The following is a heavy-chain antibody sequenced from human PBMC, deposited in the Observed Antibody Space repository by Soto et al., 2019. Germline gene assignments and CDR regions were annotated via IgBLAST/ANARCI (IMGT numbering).Heavy chain of an antibody. CDR2: MNPNSGNT. V-gene: IGHV1-8*01. D-gene: IGHD6-13*01. CDR3: ARGGIAAAEASYYYDYGMDV. Sequence: QVQLVQSGAEVKKPGASVKVSCKASGYTFSSYDLNWVRQATGQGLEWRGWMNPNSGNTGYAQKFQGRVTMTRNTSKSTAYMELSSLRSEDTAAYYCARGGIAAAEASYYYDYGMDVWGQGTTVTVSS. J-gene: IGHJ6*02. CDR1: GYTFSSYD.